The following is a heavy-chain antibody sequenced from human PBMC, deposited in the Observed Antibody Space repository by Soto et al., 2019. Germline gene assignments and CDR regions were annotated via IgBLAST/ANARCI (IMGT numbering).Heavy chain of an antibody. Sequence: SETLSLTCSVSGGSISSSSYYWGWIRQPPGKGLEWIGSIYYSGSTYYNPSLKSRVTISVDTSKNQFSLKLSSVTAADTAVYYCASLPYPPLYFDYNFPPYHYYYIDVCGTGTSLTVSS. CDR2: IYYSGST. D-gene: IGHD3-9*01. V-gene: IGHV4-39*01. CDR3: ASLPYPPLYFDYNFPPYHYYYIDV. CDR1: GGSISSSSYY. J-gene: IGHJ6*03.